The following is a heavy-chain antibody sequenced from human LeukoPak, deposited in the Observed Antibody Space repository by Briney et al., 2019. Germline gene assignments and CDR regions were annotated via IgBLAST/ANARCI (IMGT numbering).Heavy chain of an antibody. V-gene: IGHV4-4*02. Sequence: AETLTLTCAVSGGSFSSCNWWSWLRQPPGKGLEWIGEIYHSGSTNYNPSLKSRVTISVDKSKNQFSLKLSSVTAADTAVYYWARESYSGGSCFSPWGQGTLVTVSS. CDR2: IYHSGST. D-gene: IGHD2-15*01. CDR1: GGSFSSCNW. CDR3: ARESYSGGSCFSP. J-gene: IGHJ5*02.